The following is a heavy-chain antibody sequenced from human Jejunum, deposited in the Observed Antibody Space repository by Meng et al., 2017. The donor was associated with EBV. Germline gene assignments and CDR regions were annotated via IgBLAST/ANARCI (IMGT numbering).Heavy chain of an antibody. CDR1: GFSRSTSGVG. V-gene: IGHV2-5*02. CDR2: TYWDADK. Sequence: QVTLKDSGPTLVKPTQTRTRTCTFSGFSRSTSGVGVAWFRQPPGKALEWLALTYWDADKRYNPSLRDRLSITKDTSKNQVVLTMTNMDPVDTATYFCAHRGYNFAFDYWGQGALVTVSS. J-gene: IGHJ4*02. D-gene: IGHD5-24*01. CDR3: AHRGYNFAFDY.